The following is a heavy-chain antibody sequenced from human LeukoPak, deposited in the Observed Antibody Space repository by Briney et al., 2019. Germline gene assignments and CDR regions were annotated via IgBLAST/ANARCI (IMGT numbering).Heavy chain of an antibody. CDR3: ARTPLSGGFGDFEDY. J-gene: IGHJ4*02. V-gene: IGHV1-69*13. CDR2: IIPIFGTA. CDR1: GGTFSSYA. D-gene: IGHD3-10*01. Sequence: ASVKVSCKASGGTFSSYAISWVRQAPGQGLEWMGGIIPIFGTANYAQKFQGRVTITADESTSTAYMELSSLRSEDTAVYYCARTPLSGGFGDFEDYWGQGTLVTVSS.